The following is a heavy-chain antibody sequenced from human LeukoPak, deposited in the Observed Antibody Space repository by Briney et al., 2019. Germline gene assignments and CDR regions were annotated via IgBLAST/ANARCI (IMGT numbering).Heavy chain of an antibody. CDR2: IIPIFGTA. CDR1: GGTFSSYA. Sequence: GASVKVSCKASGGTFSSYAISWVRQAPGQGLEWMGRIIPIFGTANYAQKFQGRVTITTDESTSTAYMELSSLRSEDTAVYYCARDTYYDFWSGQPIRFDPWGQGTLVTVSS. J-gene: IGHJ5*02. CDR3: ARDTYYDFWSGQPIRFDP. V-gene: IGHV1-69*05. D-gene: IGHD3-3*01.